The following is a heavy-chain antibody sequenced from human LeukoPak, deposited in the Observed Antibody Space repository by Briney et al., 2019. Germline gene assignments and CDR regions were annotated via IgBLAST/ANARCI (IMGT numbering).Heavy chain of an antibody. J-gene: IGHJ4*02. V-gene: IGHV3-23*01. CDR2: ISGSGGST. Sequence: GGSLRVSCAASGFTFSSYAMSWVRQAPGKGLEWVSAISGSGGSTYYADSVKGRFTISRDNSKNTLYLQMNSLRAEDTAVYYCATGGGYSYGYKRDYFDYWGQGTLVTVSS. CDR3: ATGGGYSYGYKRDYFDY. D-gene: IGHD5-18*01. CDR1: GFTFSSYA.